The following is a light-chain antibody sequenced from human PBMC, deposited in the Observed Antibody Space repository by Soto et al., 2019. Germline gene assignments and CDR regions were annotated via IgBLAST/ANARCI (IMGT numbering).Light chain of an antibody. CDR2: DIN. CDR3: SSYTSSRAYV. V-gene: IGLV2-14*01. J-gene: IGLJ1*01. Sequence: QSALTQPASVSGSPGQSITISCTGTSSDVGNYIFVSWYRQHPGKAPKLMIYDINNRPSGVSNRFSGSKSGNTASLTISGLQAEDEADYYCSSYTSSRAYVFGIGTKLTVL. CDR1: SSDVGNYIF.